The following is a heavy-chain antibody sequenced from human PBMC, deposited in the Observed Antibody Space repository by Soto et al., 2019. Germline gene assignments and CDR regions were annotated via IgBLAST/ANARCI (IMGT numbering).Heavy chain of an antibody. CDR3: AKDSSILEAASGGWFDP. D-gene: IGHD6-6*01. Sequence: QVRLVESGGGVFQPGRSLRLSCAASGFDFSTYGLHWVRQAPGKGLEWVASISYGEGTEYYADSVKGRFIISRDNSKKMVYLQTDNLRPEDTAVYYCAKDSSILEAASGGWFDPWGQGTLVTVS. J-gene: IGHJ5*02. CDR2: ISYGEGTE. CDR1: GFDFSTYG. V-gene: IGHV3-30*18.